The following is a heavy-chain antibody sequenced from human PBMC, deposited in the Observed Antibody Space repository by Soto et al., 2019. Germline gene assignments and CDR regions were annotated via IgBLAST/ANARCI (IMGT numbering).Heavy chain of an antibody. CDR3: ARDQIYSGYASEY. Sequence: EVQLVESGGGLVQPGGSLRLSCAASGFTVSSNYMSWVRQAPGKGLEWVSVIYSGGSTYYADSVKGRFTISRDNSKNTLYLQINSLRAEDTAVYYCARDQIYSGYASEYLGQGTLVTVSS. V-gene: IGHV3-66*01. CDR1: GFTVSSNY. CDR2: IYSGGST. D-gene: IGHD5-12*01. J-gene: IGHJ4*02.